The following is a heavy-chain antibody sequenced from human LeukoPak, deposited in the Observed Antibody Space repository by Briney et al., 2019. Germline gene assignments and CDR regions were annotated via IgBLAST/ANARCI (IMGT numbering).Heavy chain of an antibody. Sequence: GGSLRLSCAASGFTFSSYWMSWVRQAPGKGLEWVANIKQDGSEKYYVDSVKGRFTISRDNAKNSLYLQMNSLRAEDTAVYYCAREGVMPVAPVKIGTSDRPLYEYYALDVWGQGTTVTVSS. CDR2: IKQDGSEK. J-gene: IGHJ6*02. CDR1: GFTFSSYW. CDR3: AREGVMPVAPVKIGTSDRPLYEYYALDV. D-gene: IGHD1/OR15-1a*01. V-gene: IGHV3-7*01.